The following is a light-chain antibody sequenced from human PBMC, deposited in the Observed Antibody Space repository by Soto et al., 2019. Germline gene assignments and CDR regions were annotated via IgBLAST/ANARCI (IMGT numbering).Light chain of an antibody. CDR3: AAWDDSLNEYG. V-gene: IGLV1-44*01. Sequence: QSALTQAPSVSGTPGQRVTITCSGSSSNIGRNSANWYQHLPGTAPKLLTHGNNHRPSGVPDRFSGSKSGTSASLAISGLQPEDEADYCCAAWDDSLNEYGFGDGTKVTVL. CDR1: SSNIGRNS. J-gene: IGLJ1*01. CDR2: GNN.